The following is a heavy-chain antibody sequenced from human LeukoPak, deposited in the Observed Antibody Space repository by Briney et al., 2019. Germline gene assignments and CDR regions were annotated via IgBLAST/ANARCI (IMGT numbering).Heavy chain of an antibody. Sequence: SETLSLTCTVSGYSISSGYYWGWIRQPPGKGLEWIGSIYHSGSTYYNPSLKSRVTISVDTSKNQFSLKLSSVTAADTAVYYCARSYSGGWYWFDPWGQGTLVTVSS. CDR1: GYSISSGYY. V-gene: IGHV4-38-2*02. CDR2: IYHSGST. J-gene: IGHJ5*02. D-gene: IGHD6-19*01. CDR3: ARSYSGGWYWFDP.